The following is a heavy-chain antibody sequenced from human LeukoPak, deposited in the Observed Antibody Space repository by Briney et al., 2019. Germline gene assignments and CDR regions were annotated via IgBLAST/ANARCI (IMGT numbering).Heavy chain of an antibody. CDR1: GFTFSSYA. CDR2: ISGSGAIT. V-gene: IGHV3-23*01. CDR3: AKDLHGEVPDYFDY. J-gene: IGHJ4*02. Sequence: GGTLCLSCAVSGFTFSSYAMGWVRQAPGKGLEWVSGISGSGAITYYADSVKGRFRISRDNFKYTVSLQVNSLRAEDTAVYYCAKDLHGEVPDYFDYWGQGTLVTVSS. D-gene: IGHD3-3*01.